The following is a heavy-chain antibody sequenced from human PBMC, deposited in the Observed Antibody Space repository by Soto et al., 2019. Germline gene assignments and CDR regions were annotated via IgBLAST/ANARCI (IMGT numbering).Heavy chain of an antibody. V-gene: IGHV3-23*01. CDR3: AKFSGSSNYIGNWFDP. Sequence: GGSLRLSCASSGLTFSSYAISWVRQATGKWLEWVSSISAGGHSTYYADSVMGRFTISRDNSKNTLYVQMNSLRADDTAVYYCAKFSGSSNYIGNWFDPWGQGTLVTVSS. D-gene: IGHD1-26*01. CDR1: GLTFSSYA. J-gene: IGHJ5*02. CDR2: ISAGGHST.